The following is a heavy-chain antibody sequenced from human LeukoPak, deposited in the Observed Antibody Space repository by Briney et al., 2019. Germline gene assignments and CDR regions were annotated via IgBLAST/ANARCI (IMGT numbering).Heavy chain of an antibody. CDR3: ARSLVVGATYPYH. V-gene: IGHV3-48*01. D-gene: IGHD1-26*01. Sequence: PGGSLRLSCAVSGFTFSSYAMSWVRQAPGKGLEWVSYISSSSSTIYYADSVKGRFTISRDNAKNSLYLQLNSLRAEDTAVYYCARSLVVGATYPYHWDQGTLVTVSS. CDR1: GFTFSSYA. J-gene: IGHJ5*02. CDR2: ISSSSSTI.